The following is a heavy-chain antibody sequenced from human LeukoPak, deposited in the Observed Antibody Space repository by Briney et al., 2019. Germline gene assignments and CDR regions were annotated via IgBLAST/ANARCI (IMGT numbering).Heavy chain of an antibody. CDR2: ISAYNGNT. J-gene: IGHJ4*02. Sequence: GASVKVSCKASGYTFTSYYMHWVRQAPGQGLEWMGWISAYNGNTNYAQKLQGRVTMTTDTSTSTAYMELRSLRSDDTAVYYCARDRRVDIVVVPAARRLAAAGKVYGYWGQGTLVTVSS. D-gene: IGHD2-2*01. CDR1: GYTFTSYY. V-gene: IGHV1-18*04. CDR3: ARDRRVDIVVVPAARRLAAAGKVYGY.